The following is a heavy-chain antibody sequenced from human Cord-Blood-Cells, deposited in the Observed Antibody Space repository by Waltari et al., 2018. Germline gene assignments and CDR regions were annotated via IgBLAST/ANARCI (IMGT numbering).Heavy chain of an antibody. CDR3: ATMTLWELSLMGAFDI. D-gene: IGHD1-26*01. Sequence: QVQLVQYGAEVKKPGASVKLYCTVSGYTITALSMHRVRQAPGKGLEWMGGFDPEDGETIHAQKYQGRVTMTEDTSTDTAYMQLSSLRSEDTAVYYFATMTLWELSLMGAFDIWGQGTMVTVSS. J-gene: IGHJ3*02. CDR1: GYTITALS. V-gene: IGHV1-24*01. CDR2: FDPEDGET.